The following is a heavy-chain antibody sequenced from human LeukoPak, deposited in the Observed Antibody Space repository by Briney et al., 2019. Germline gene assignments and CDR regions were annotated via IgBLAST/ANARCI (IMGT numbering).Heavy chain of an antibody. CDR2: ISSSGSTI. Sequence: GGSLRLSCAASGFTFSSYEMNWVRRAPGNGLEWVSYISSSGSTIYYADSVKGRFTISRDNAKNSLYLQMNSLRAEDTAVYYCARESGSYYVFDYWGQGTLVTVSS. J-gene: IGHJ4*02. D-gene: IGHD1-26*01. V-gene: IGHV3-48*03. CDR3: ARESGSYYVFDY. CDR1: GFTFSSYE.